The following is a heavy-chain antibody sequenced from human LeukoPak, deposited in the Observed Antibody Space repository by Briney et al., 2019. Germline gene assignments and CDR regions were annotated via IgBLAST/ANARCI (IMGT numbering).Heavy chain of an antibody. CDR2: MYTSGAT. J-gene: IGHJ6*03. D-gene: IGHD2-2*01. V-gene: IGHV4-4*07. CDR1: GDSISNYY. CDR3: AREGPAASTFFYYFMDV. Sequence: SETLSLTCTVSGDSISNYYWTWIRQPAGKGLEWIGRMYTSGATNYNPSLKSRTTMSVDTSKNQLSLRLSSVTAADRAVYYCAREGPAASTFFYYFMDVWGKGTTVTVSS.